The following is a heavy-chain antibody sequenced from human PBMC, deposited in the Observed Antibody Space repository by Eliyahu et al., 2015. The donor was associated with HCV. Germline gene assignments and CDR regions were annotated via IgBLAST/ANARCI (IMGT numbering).Heavy chain of an antibody. D-gene: IGHD3-10*01. V-gene: IGHV3-23*01. CDR2: ISESGTST. CDR3: AKDGPRITMVPGADFDY. CDR1: GFXFSXYA. J-gene: IGHJ4*02. Sequence: EVQLLESGGGLVQPGGSLRLSCAASGFXFSXYAMSWVRQAPGKGLGWVSSISESGTSTYYADSVKGRFTISRDNSKNTLYLQMNSLRAEDTAVYYCAKDGPRITMVPGADFDYWGQGTLVTVSS.